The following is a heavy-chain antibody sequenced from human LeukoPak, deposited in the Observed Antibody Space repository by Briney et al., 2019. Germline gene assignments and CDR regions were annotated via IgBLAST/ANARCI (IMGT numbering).Heavy chain of an antibody. Sequence: TSETLSLTCTVSGGSISSYYWSWIRQPPGKGLEWIGYIYYSGSTNYNPSLKSRVTISVDTSKNQFSLKLSSVTAADTAVYYCARTPYGGKAQIDYWGQGTLVTVSS. CDR3: ARTPYGGKAQIDY. CDR2: IYYSGST. CDR1: GGSISSYY. J-gene: IGHJ4*02. D-gene: IGHD4-23*01. V-gene: IGHV4-59*01.